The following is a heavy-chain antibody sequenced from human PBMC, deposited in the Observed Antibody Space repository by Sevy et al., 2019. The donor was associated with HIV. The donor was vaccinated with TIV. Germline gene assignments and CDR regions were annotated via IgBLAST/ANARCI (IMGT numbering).Heavy chain of an antibody. CDR1: GYSISSGYY. J-gene: IGHJ4*02. Sequence: SETLSLTCTVSGYSISSGYYWGWIRQPPGKGLEWIGSIYHSGSTYYNPSLKSRVTISVDTSKNQFSLKLSSVTAADTAVYYCARGRYSSSWYYFDYWGQRTLVTVSS. V-gene: IGHV4-38-2*02. D-gene: IGHD6-13*01. CDR3: ARGRYSSSWYYFDY. CDR2: IYHSGST.